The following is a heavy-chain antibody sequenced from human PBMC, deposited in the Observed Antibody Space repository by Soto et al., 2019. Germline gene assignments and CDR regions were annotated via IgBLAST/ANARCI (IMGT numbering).Heavy chain of an antibody. CDR1: GFTFTWYS. CDR2: ISASGDTT. Sequence: EVQLLESGGGLIPPGGSLRLSCAASGFTFTWYSMSWVRQAPGKGLEWVSHISASGDTTYYADSVKGRFTISRDNSKNTLYLQMKSLRADDTALYYCADPGPAASHYDNYDVDVWGQGTRVTVSS. D-gene: IGHD2-2*01. CDR3: ADPGPAASHYDNYDVDV. V-gene: IGHV3-23*01. J-gene: IGHJ6*02.